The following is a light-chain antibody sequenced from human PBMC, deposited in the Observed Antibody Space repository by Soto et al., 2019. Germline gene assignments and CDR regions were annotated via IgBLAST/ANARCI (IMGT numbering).Light chain of an antibody. V-gene: IGLV1-40*01. CDR1: SSNIGAGYD. CDR2: SNN. Sequence: QSVLTQPPSVSGAPGQRVTISCTGSSSNIGAGYDVHWYQQLPGTAPKLLIYSNNNRPSGVPDRFSGSKSGTSASLAITGLQAEDEADYYCQSSDSSLSGGVFGGGTKLTVL. J-gene: IGLJ3*02. CDR3: QSSDSSLSGGV.